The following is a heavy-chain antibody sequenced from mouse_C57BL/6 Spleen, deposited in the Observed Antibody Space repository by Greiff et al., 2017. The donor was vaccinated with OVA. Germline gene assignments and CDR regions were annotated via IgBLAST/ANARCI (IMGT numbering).Heavy chain of an antibody. CDR3: ARSYFDY. V-gene: IGHV1-54*01. CDR1: GYAFTNYL. Sequence: VQLQQSGAELVRPGTSVKVSCKASGYAFTNYLIEWVKQRPGQGLEWIGVINPGSGGTNYTEKFKGKATLTADKSSSTAYMQLSSLTSEDAAVYFCARSYFDYWGQGTTLTVSS. CDR2: INPGSGGT. J-gene: IGHJ2*01.